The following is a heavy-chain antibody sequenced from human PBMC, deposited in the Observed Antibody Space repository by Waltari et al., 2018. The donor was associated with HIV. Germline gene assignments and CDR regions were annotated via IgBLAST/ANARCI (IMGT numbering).Heavy chain of an antibody. CDR3: ARHEYSSSSALCDY. J-gene: IGHJ4*02. D-gene: IGHD6-6*01. Sequence: QLQLQESGPGLVKPSETLSLTCTVSGGSISSSSYYWGWIRQPPGKGLEWIGSIYYSGSTYYNPSLKSRVTISVDTSKNQFSLKLSSVTAADTAVYYCARHEYSSSSALCDYWGQGTLVTVSS. CDR2: IYYSGST. V-gene: IGHV4-39*01. CDR1: GGSISSSSYY.